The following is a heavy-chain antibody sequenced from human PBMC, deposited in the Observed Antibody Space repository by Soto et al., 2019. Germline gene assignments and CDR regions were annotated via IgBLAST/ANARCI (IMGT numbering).Heavy chain of an antibody. D-gene: IGHD2-15*01. V-gene: IGHV3-74*01. CDR3: ARDGPKVVVAAIYYYYYMDV. J-gene: IGHJ6*03. CDR2: INSDGSST. CDR1: GFTFSSYW. Sequence: GGSLRLSCAASGFTFSSYWMHWVRQAPGKGLVWVSRINSDGSSTSYADSVKGRFTISRDNAKNTLYLQMNSLRVEDTAVYYCARDGPKVVVAAIYYYYYMDVWGKGTTVTVSS.